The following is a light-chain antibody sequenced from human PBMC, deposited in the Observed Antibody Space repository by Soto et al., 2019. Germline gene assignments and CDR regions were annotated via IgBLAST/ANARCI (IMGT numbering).Light chain of an antibody. V-gene: IGKV3-20*01. CDR2: GAS. CDR1: QSVTGRF. Sequence: EIVLTQSPGTLSLSPGERATLSCRANQSVTGRFLAWYHQKPGQAPRLLIYGASTRATGIPDRFSGSGSGTDFALTISRLDPEDFAVYYCQQYGTSPTFGQGTKVEIK. J-gene: IGKJ1*01. CDR3: QQYGTSPT.